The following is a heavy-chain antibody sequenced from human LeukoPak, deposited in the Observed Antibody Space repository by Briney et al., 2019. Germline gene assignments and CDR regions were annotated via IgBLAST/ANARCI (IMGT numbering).Heavy chain of an antibody. V-gene: IGHV4-38-2*02. CDR3: ARRSQIYYGSGSDNWFDP. J-gene: IGHJ5*02. CDR2: IYHSGST. CDR1: GYSISSGYY. Sequence: SETLSLTCTVSGYSISSGYYWGWIRQPPGKGLEWIGSIYHSGSTYYNPSLKSRVTISVDTSKNQFSLKLSSVTAADTAVYYCARRSQIYYGSGSDNWFDPWGQGTLVTVSS. D-gene: IGHD3-10*01.